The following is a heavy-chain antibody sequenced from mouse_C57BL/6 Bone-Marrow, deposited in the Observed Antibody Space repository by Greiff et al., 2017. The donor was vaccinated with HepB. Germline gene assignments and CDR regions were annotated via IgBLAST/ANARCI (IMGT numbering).Heavy chain of an antibody. CDR1: GFNIKNTY. J-gene: IGHJ3*01. V-gene: IGHV14-3*01. Sequence: VQLQQSVAELVRPGASVKLYCTASGFNIKNTYMHWVKQRPEQGLEWIGRIDPANGNTKYAPKFQGKATITADTSSNTAYLQLSSLTSEDTAIYYCARKPCGDYDGFAYWGQGTLVTVSA. CDR2: IDPANGNT. CDR3: ARKPCGDYDGFAY. D-gene: IGHD2-4*01.